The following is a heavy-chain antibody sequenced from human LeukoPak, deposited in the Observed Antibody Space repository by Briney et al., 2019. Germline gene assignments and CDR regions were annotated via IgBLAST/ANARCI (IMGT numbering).Heavy chain of an antibody. Sequence: SETLSLTCTVSGGSISSYYWSWIRQPPGKGLEWIGEINHSGSTNYNPSLKSRVTISVDTSKNQFSLKLSSVTAADTAVYYCARGPTSTNAFDIWGQGTMVTVSS. D-gene: IGHD5-12*01. V-gene: IGHV4-34*01. J-gene: IGHJ3*02. CDR1: GGSISSYY. CDR3: ARGPTSTNAFDI. CDR2: INHSGST.